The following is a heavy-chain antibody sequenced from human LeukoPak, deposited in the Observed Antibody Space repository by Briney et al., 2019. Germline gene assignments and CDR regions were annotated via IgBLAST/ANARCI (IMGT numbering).Heavy chain of an antibody. V-gene: IGHV3-23*01. CDR3: AKDPHYDYVWGSYPRKDY. CDR2: ISGSGGST. J-gene: IGHJ4*02. CDR1: GFTFSSYA. D-gene: IGHD3-16*02. Sequence: GGSLRLSCAASGFTFSSYAMNWVRQAPGKGLEWVSAISGSGGSTYYADSVKGRFTISRDNSKNTLYLQMNSLRAEDTAVYYCAKDPHYDYVWGSYPRKDYWGQGTLVTVSS.